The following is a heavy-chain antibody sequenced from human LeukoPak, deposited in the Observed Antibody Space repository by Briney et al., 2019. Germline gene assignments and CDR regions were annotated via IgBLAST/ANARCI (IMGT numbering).Heavy chain of an antibody. CDR2: IYYSGST. Sequence: PSETLSLTCTVSGGSISSYYWSWIRQPPGKGLEWIGYIYYSGSTNYNPSLKSRVTISVDTSKNQFSLKLSSVTAAGTAVYYCGRAGGDYIPDYWGQGTLVTVSS. V-gene: IGHV4-59*12. CDR1: GGSISSYY. CDR3: GRAGGDYIPDY. J-gene: IGHJ4*02. D-gene: IGHD4-17*01.